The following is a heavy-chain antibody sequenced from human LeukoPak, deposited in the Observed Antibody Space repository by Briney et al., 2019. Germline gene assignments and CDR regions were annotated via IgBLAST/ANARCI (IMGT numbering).Heavy chain of an antibody. CDR3: ARDPSNSAGYHAHFDS. D-gene: IGHD5-12*01. CDR2: ISCYNGDT. V-gene: IGHV1-18*04. CDR1: GYTFTHHG. J-gene: IGHJ4*02. Sequence: GASVRVSCKASGYTFTHHGISWVRQAPGQGLEWMGWISCYNGDTMYAQNVQGRVTLSTDTSTNTAYIELRSLSSDDTAMCYCARDPSNSAGYHAHFDSWGQGTLVTVSS.